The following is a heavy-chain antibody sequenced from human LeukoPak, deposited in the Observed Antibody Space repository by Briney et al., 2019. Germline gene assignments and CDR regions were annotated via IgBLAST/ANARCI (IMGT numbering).Heavy chain of an antibody. CDR2: IYYSGST. J-gene: IGHJ4*02. Sequence: SWIRQPPGKGLEWIGYIYYSGSTYYNPSLKSRVTISVDTSKNQFSLKLSSVTAADTAVYYCARAGSIYGDYAVDYWGQGTLVTVSS. CDR3: ARAGSIYGDYAVDY. V-gene: IGHV4-30-4*08. D-gene: IGHD4-17*01.